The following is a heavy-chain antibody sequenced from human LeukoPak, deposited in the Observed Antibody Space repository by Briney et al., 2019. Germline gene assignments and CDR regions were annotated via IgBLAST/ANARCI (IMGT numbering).Heavy chain of an antibody. J-gene: IGHJ4*02. CDR2: IHSDGSST. CDR1: GFTSSSYW. V-gene: IGHV3-74*01. Sequence: GGSLRLSCAASGFTSSSYWMHWVRQAPGKGLVWVSRIHSDGSSTSYADSVRGRFTISRDDAKSTLYLQMNSLRAEDTAVYYCARSGWPYYFDYWGQGTLVTVSS. D-gene: IGHD3-22*01. CDR3: ARSGWPYYFDY.